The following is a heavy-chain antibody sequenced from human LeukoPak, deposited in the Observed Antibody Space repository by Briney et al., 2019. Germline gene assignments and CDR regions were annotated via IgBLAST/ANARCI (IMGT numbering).Heavy chain of an antibody. V-gene: IGHV3-13*01. Sequence: GGSLRLSCAASGFTFSSYDMHWVRQATGKGLEWVSAIGTAGDTYYPGSVKGRFTISRENAKNSLYLQMNSLRAEDTAVYYCARGGVATITGYYYYGMDVWGQGTTVTVSS. D-gene: IGHD5-12*01. CDR2: IGTAGDT. CDR1: GFTFSSYD. CDR3: ARGGVATITGYYYYGMDV. J-gene: IGHJ6*02.